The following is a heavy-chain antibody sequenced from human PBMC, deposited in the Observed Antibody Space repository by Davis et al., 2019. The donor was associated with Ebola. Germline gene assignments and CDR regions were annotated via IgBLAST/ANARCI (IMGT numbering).Heavy chain of an antibody. CDR1: GYSINSDYY. D-gene: IGHD3-10*01. J-gene: IGHJ4*02. Sequence: LRLSCSVSGYSINSDYYWGWLRQPPGTRLERIGSIYYTGNAYYNSSLASRATISVDTSKNQFSLKLTSVTAADTAMYYCSERGSSVWGQGTLVTVSS. CDR2: IYYTGNA. V-gene: IGHV4-38-2*02. CDR3: SERGSSV.